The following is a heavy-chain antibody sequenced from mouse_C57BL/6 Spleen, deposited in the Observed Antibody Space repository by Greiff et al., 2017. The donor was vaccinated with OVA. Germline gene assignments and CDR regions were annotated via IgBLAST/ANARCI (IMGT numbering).Heavy chain of an antibody. CDR3: ARPDSSGSFAY. V-gene: IGHV5-17*01. CDR1: GFTFSDYG. Sequence: EVQLQESGGGLVKPGGSLKLSCAASGFTFSDYGMHWVRQAPEKGLEWVAYISSGSSTIYYADTVKGRFTIARDNAKNTLFLQMTSLRSEDTAMYYCARPDSSGSFAYWGQGTLVTVSA. D-gene: IGHD3-2*02. CDR2: ISSGSSTI. J-gene: IGHJ3*01.